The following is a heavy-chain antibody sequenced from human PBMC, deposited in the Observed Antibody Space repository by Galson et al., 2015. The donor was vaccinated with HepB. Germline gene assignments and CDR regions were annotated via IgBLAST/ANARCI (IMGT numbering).Heavy chain of an antibody. D-gene: IGHD6-13*01. CDR3: ARWGSSSWTPGYYYGMDV. Sequence: SLRLSCAASGFTFSSYSMNWVRQAPGKGLEWVSSISSSSSYIYYADSVKGRFTISRDNAKNSLYLQMNSLRAEDTAVYYCARWGSSSWTPGYYYGMDVWGQGTTVTVSS. J-gene: IGHJ6*02. V-gene: IGHV3-21*01. CDR2: ISSSSSYI. CDR1: GFTFSSYS.